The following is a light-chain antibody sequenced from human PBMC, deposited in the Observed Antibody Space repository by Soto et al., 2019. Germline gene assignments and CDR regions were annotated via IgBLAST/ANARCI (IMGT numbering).Light chain of an antibody. J-gene: IGKJ1*01. CDR2: KAS. CDR3: QQYNSFWT. Sequence: DIQMTQSPSTLSASVGDRVTITCRASQRISSWLAWYQQKPGKAPKRLIYKASSLESGVPSRFSGSGAGTEFTLTISTLQPDDFATYYCQQYNSFWTFGQGTKGDIK. V-gene: IGKV1-5*03. CDR1: QRISSW.